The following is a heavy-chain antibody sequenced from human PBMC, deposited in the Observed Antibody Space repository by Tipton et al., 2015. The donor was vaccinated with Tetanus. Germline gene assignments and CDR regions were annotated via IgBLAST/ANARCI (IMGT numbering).Heavy chain of an antibody. CDR1: GGSFSTYI. Sequence: QLVQSGAEVKKPGSSVKVSCKTSGGSFSTYITSWVRQAPGQGLEWMGGIIPIFGTITYAQKFQGRVTITADKSTNTAYMELSNLRSDDTAVYYCVRDRAAAGGSDYWGQGTLVTV. V-gene: IGHV1-69*06. D-gene: IGHD6-25*01. J-gene: IGHJ4*02. CDR2: IIPIFGTI. CDR3: VRDRAAAGGSDY.